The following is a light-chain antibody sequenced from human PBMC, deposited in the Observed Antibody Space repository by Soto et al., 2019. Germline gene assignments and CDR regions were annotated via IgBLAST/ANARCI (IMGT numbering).Light chain of an antibody. CDR3: SSYTSRSIPVV. CDR2: EVT. J-gene: IGLJ2*01. Sequence: QSALSQPASVSGSPGQSITISCTGTSSDIGTYNYVSWYQQHPGKAPKVMIYEVTNRPSGVSNRFSGSKSGNTASLTISGLQAEDEADYYCSSYTSRSIPVVFGGGTKLTVL. CDR1: SSDIGTYNY. V-gene: IGLV2-14*01.